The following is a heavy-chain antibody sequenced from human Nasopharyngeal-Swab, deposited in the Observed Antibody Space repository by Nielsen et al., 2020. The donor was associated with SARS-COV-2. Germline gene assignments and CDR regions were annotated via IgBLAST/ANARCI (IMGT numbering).Heavy chain of an antibody. D-gene: IGHD4-17*01. J-gene: IGHJ6*03. CDR1: WASVSSSSAA. Sequence: SQTLSLTCAISWASVSSSSAAWNWIRQSPSRGLEWLGRTYYRSKWYNDYAVSVKSRITINPDTSKNQFSLHLNSVTPEDTAVYYCARARGAYGDYYYYYYTDVWGKGTTVTVSS. CDR2: TYYRSKWYN. CDR3: ARARGAYGDYYYYYYTDV. V-gene: IGHV6-1*01.